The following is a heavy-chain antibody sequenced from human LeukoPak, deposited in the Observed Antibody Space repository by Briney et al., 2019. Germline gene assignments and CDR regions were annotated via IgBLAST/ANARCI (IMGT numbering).Heavy chain of an antibody. CDR3: ARGVAVAGRSSMDV. CDR2: IIPILGIA. Sequence: ASVKVSCKASGGTFSSYAISWVRQAPGQGLEWMGRIIPILGIANYAQKFQGRVTITADKSASTAYMELSSLRSEDTAVYYCARGVAVAGRSSMDVWGQGTTVTVSS. J-gene: IGHJ6*02. V-gene: IGHV1-69*04. D-gene: IGHD6-19*01. CDR1: GGTFSSYA.